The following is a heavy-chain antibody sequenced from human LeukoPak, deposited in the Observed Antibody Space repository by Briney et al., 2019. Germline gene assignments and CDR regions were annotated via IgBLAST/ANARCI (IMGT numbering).Heavy chain of an antibody. Sequence: GGSLRLSCAASGFTFSSYWMTWVRQAPGKGLEWVANIKQDGSEKYYVDSVKGRFTISRDNAKNPLYLQMNSLRAEDTAVYYCATIQLWFYYMDVWGKGTTVTVSS. CDR1: GFTFSSYW. J-gene: IGHJ6*03. CDR2: IKQDGSEK. V-gene: IGHV3-7*01. D-gene: IGHD5-18*01. CDR3: ATIQLWFYYMDV.